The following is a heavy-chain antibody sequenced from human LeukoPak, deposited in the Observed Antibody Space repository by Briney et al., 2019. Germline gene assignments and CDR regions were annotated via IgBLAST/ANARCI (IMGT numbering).Heavy chain of an antibody. Sequence: SETLSLTCTVSGGSVSSGSYYWSWIRQPPGKGLEWIGYIYYSGSTNYNPSLKSRVTISVDTSKNQFSLKLSSVTAADTAVYYCARVVRAALGFDYWGQGTLVTVSS. D-gene: IGHD6-25*01. CDR1: GGSVSSGSYY. J-gene: IGHJ4*02. CDR3: ARVVRAALGFDY. V-gene: IGHV4-61*01. CDR2: IYYSGST.